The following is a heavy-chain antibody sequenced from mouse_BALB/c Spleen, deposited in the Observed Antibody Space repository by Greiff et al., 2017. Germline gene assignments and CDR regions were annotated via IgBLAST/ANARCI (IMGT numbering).Heavy chain of an antibody. CDR2: INPYNDGT. D-gene: IGHD1-1*01. V-gene: IGHV1-14*01. CDR1: GYTFTSYV. Sequence: VQLQQSGPELVKPGASVKMSCKASGYTFTSYVMHWVKQKPGQGLEWIGYINPYNDGTKYNQKFKGKATLTSDKSSSTAYMELSSLTSEDSAVYYCARGVTTVVAKGFAYWGQGTLVTVSA. CDR3: ARGVTTVVAKGFAY. J-gene: IGHJ3*01.